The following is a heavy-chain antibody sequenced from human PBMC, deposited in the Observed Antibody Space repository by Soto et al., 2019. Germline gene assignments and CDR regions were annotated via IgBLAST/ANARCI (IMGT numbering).Heavy chain of an antibody. D-gene: IGHD6-13*01. Sequence: PGGSLRLSCAASGFTFSSYSMSWVRQAPGKGLEWVSAISGSGGSTYYADSVKGRFTISRDNSKNTLYLQMNSLRAEDTAVYYCARDRSSSWDYYYGMDAWGQGTTVTVSS. CDR2: ISGSGGST. CDR1: GFTFSSYS. CDR3: ARDRSSSWDYYYGMDA. V-gene: IGHV3-23*01. J-gene: IGHJ6*02.